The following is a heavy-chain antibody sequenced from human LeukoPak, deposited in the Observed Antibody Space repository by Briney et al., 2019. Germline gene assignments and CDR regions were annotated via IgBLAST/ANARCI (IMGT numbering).Heavy chain of an antibody. J-gene: IGHJ4*02. CDR3: ARPTTLTGYYSTYYFDY. CDR1: GFTFSNYG. V-gene: IGHV3-NL1*01. Sequence: PGGSLRLSCAASGFTFSNYGMHWVRQAPGKGPEWVSGINWDSGHIGYADSVKGRFTISRDNSKNTLYLQMNSLRAEDTAVYYCARPTTLTGYYSTYYFDYWGQGTLVTVSS. D-gene: IGHD3-9*01. CDR2: INWDSGHI.